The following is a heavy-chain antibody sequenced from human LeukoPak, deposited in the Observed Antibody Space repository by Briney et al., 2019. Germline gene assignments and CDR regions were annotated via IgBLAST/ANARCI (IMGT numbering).Heavy chain of an antibody. J-gene: IGHJ4*02. Sequence: GGSLRLSCAASGFTFSSYAMHWVRQAPGKGLELVAVISYDGSNKYYADSVKGRFTISRDNAKNSLILQMNSLRAEDTAVYYCARGVGNYRYYFDSWGQGTLVTVSS. V-gene: IGHV3-30*04. CDR3: ARGVGNYRYYFDS. D-gene: IGHD3-22*01. CDR1: GFTFSSYA. CDR2: ISYDGSNK.